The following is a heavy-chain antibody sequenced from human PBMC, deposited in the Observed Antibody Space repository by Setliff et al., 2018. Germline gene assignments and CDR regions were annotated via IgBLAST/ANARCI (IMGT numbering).Heavy chain of an antibody. J-gene: IGHJ4*02. Sequence: GGSLRLSCAASGFTFDDYAMHWVRQAPGKGLGWVSGISWNSGSIGYADSVKGRFTISRDNAKNSLYLQMNSLRAEDMALYYCAKGRGYYDSSGYGSNFDYWGQGTLVTVSS. CDR1: GFTFDDYA. D-gene: IGHD3-22*01. CDR3: AKGRGYYDSSGYGSNFDY. V-gene: IGHV3-9*03. CDR2: ISWNSGSI.